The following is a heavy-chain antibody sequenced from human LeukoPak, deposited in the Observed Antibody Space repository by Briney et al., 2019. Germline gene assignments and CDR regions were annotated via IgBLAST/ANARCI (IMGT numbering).Heavy chain of an antibody. V-gene: IGHV3-23*01. CDR3: AKDRPDSY. CDR1: RFSFSSYA. J-gene: IGHJ4*02. Sequence: GGSLRLSCAASRFSFSSYAMAWVRQAQGKGLEWVSSISASGSRTYYADSVKGRFTISRDNSKNTLYLQMNSLRAEDTAVYYCAKDRPDSYWGQGTLVTVSS. CDR2: ISASGSRT.